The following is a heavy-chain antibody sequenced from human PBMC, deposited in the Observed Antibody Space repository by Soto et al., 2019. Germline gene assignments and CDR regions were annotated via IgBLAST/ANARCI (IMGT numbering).Heavy chain of an antibody. J-gene: IGHJ5*01. CDR1: GGSFSNDY. Sequence: ETLSLTCFISGGSFSNDYWTWIRQSPGKGLEWIGYIFHSGITDYNPSVKSRVTISIDKSRNLFSLNLTSVTAADTAVYYCARDRYFYDSRGYYRTLDSWGQGTLVTVSS. CDR3: ARDRYFYDSRGYYRTLDS. D-gene: IGHD3-22*01. V-gene: IGHV4-59*01. CDR2: IFHSGIT.